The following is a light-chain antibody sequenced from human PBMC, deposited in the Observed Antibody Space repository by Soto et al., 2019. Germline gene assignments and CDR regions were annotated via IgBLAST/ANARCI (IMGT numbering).Light chain of an antibody. CDR3: SSYVGTNSYV. CDR2: EVY. V-gene: IGLV2-8*01. Sequence: ALTQPPSASGSPVQSVTISCTGTSSDVGGYNYVSWYQHHPGKAPKLIIYEVYKRPSGVPDRFSGSKSGNTAALTVSGLQAEDEADYYCSSYVGTNSYVFGTGTKVTVL. J-gene: IGLJ1*01. CDR1: SSDVGGYNY.